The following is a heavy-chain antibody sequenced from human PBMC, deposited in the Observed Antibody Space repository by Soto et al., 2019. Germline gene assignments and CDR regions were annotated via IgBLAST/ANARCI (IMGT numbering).Heavy chain of an antibody. Sequence: GGSLRLSCAASGFTFDDYAMHWFRQAPGKGLEWVSGISWNSGSIGYADSVKGRFTISRDNAKNSLYLQMNSLRAEDTALYYCAKDKVYYDSSGYYDYWGQGTLVTVSS. V-gene: IGHV3-9*01. J-gene: IGHJ4*02. D-gene: IGHD3-22*01. CDR3: AKDKVYYDSSGYYDY. CDR2: ISWNSGSI. CDR1: GFTFDDYA.